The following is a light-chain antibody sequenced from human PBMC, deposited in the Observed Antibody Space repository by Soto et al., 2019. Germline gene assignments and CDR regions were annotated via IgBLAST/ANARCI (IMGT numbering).Light chain of an antibody. V-gene: IGKV2-28*01. Sequence: IVMTQSPLSLPVTHGEPASISCSSSQSLLQSNGYNYLDWYLQKPGQSPQLLIYFGSYRASGVPDRFSGSGSGTDFTLKIRGVEAEDVGGYYIMKSQHSHSSFGQGTKVEF. J-gene: IGKJ1*01. CDR3: MKSQHSHSS. CDR2: FGS. CDR1: QSLLQSNGYNY.